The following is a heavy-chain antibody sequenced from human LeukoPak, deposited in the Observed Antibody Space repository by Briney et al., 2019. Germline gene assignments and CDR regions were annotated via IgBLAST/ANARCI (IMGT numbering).Heavy chain of an antibody. CDR1: GGSISSGGYY. V-gene: IGHV4-31*03. J-gene: IGHJ5*02. CDR3: ASLITGPQGWFDP. Sequence: SETLSLTCTVSGGSISSGGYYWRWIRQHPGKGLEWIGYIYYTGSTYYNPSLKSRVTISVDTSQNQSSLQLSSVTAADTAVYYCASLITGPQGWFDPCGQATLVTVSS. D-gene: IGHD1-20*01. CDR2: IYYTGST.